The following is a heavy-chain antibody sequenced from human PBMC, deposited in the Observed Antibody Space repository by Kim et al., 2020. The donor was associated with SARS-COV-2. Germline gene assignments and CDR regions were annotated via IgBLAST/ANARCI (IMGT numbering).Heavy chain of an antibody. CDR2: INPSGGST. CDR3: ARGIPMVRGVTTSYWYFDL. Sequence: ASVKVSCKASGYTFTSYYMHWVRQAPGQGLEWMGIINPSGGSTSYAQKFQGRVTMTRDTSTSTVYMELSSLRSEDTAVYYCARGIPMVRGVTTSYWYFDLWGRGTLVTVSS. V-gene: IGHV1-46*01. J-gene: IGHJ2*01. CDR1: GYTFTSYY. D-gene: IGHD3-10*01.